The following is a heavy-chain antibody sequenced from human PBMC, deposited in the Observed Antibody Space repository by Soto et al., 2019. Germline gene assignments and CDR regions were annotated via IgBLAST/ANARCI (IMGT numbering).Heavy chain of an antibody. CDR1: GYSFTGYY. D-gene: IGHD2-15*01. CDR2: INPNSGGT. CDR3: ARGRALIVVERYNWFDP. Sequence: QVQLVQSGAEVKKPGASVKVSCKASGYSFTGYYMHWVRQAPGQGLEWMGWINPNSGGTNYAQKFQGWVTMTRDTSFSTAYMELSRLRPDDTAVYYCARGRALIVVERYNWFDPWGQGTLVTLSS. J-gene: IGHJ5*02. V-gene: IGHV1-2*04.